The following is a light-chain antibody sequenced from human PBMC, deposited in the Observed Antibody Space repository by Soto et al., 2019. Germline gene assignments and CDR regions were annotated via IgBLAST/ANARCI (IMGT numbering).Light chain of an antibody. CDR1: QSVSGW. V-gene: IGKV1-5*01. CDR3: HQHHSYSET. Sequence: DVQLTQSPSNLSASVADTCMVTFRASQSVSGWLAWYQQKPGEAPKLLIYDASSLESGVPSRFSGSGSGTQFTIYISSLHPDDFATYYCHQHHSYSETFGQGTKVDI. J-gene: IGKJ1*01. CDR2: DAS.